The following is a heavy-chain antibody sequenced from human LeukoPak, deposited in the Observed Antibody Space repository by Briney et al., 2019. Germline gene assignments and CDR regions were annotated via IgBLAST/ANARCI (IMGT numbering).Heavy chain of an antibody. CDR2: ISPTGSTT. CDR3: ARGPNSNWSGLAF. D-gene: IGHD6-6*01. J-gene: IGHJ4*02. CDR1: GFSFSGHW. V-gene: IGHV3-74*01. Sequence: GGSLRLSCTASGFSFSGHWMHWARQLPGKGLVWVSRISPTGSTTSYADSVKGRFTVSRDNAKNTLYLQVNNLRAEDTAVYYCARGPNSNWSGLAFWGQATLLTAS.